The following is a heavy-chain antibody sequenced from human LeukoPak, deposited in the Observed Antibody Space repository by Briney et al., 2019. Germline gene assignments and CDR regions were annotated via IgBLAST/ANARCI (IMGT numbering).Heavy chain of an antibody. J-gene: IGHJ5*02. V-gene: IGHV1-18*01. CDR1: GYTFTSYG. D-gene: IGHD2-2*01. CDR3: ARVAEYCSSTSCYRWFDP. CDR2: ISAYNGNT. Sequence: ASVKVSCKASGYTFTSYGISWVRQAPGQGLEWMGWISAYNGNTNYAQKLQGRVTMTTDTSTSTAYMELRSLRSDDTAVYYCARVAEYCSSTSCYRWFDPWGQGTLVTVSS.